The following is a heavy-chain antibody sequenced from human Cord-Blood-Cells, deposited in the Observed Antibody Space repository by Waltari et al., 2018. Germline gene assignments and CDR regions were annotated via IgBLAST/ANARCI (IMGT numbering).Heavy chain of an antibody. D-gene: IGHD7-27*01. V-gene: IGHV3-33*01. J-gene: IGHJ2*01. Sequence: QVQLVESGGGVVQPGRSLRLSCAASGFTFSSYGMHWVRQPPGKGLEWVAVIWYDGSNKYYADSVKGRFTISRDNSKNTLYLQMNSLRAEDTAVYYCARELDWGSAWYFDLWGRGTLVTVSS. CDR2: IWYDGSNK. CDR3: ARELDWGSAWYFDL. CDR1: GFTFSSYG.